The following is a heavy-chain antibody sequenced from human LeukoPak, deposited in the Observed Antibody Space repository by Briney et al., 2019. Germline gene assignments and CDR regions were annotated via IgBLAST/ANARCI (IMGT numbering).Heavy chain of an antibody. J-gene: IGHJ6*03. Sequence: PGGSLRLSCAASGFNFDDYGMSWVRQTPVKGLEWVSGINWNGGSTGYADSVKGRFTISRDNAKNSLYLQMNSLRAEDTALYYCARVSNSSGWYYYYYYHMDVWGKGTTVTVSS. CDR2: INWNGGST. CDR1: GFNFDDYG. V-gene: IGHV3-20*04. D-gene: IGHD6-19*01. CDR3: ARVSNSSGWYYYYYYHMDV.